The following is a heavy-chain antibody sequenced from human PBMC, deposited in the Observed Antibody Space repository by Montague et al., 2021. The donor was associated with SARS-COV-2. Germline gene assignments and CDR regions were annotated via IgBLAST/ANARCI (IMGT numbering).Heavy chain of an antibody. CDR2: INHRGYI. V-gene: IGHV4-34*01. J-gene: IGHJ2*01. CDR1: GGSFSNFY. CDR3: AGVPLMKGHWFLDL. Sequence: SETLSLTCAVYGGSFSNFYWSWIRQPPGKGLEWIGEINHRGYIDYNPSLESRVTISVDTSKNQFSLKVNSVTAADTAVYYCAGVPLMKGHWFLDLWGRGTLVSVSS. D-gene: IGHD2-8*01.